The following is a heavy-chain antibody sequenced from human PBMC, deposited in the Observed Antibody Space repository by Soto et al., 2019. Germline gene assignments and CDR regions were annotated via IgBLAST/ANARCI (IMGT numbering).Heavy chain of an antibody. D-gene: IGHD3-9*01. CDR1: GFTFRDSA. CDR2: IRSEANNYAT. CDR3: ARQNYDILSGYYNWYFDL. Sequence: PGGSLRLSCAASGFTFRDSAMHWIRQASGKGLEWIGRIRSEANNYATAYSASVKGSCTISRDDSTNTAFLQVNSLKTEDTAIYYCARQNYDILSGYYNWYFDLWGRGTLVTVSS. J-gene: IGHJ2*01. V-gene: IGHV3-73*01.